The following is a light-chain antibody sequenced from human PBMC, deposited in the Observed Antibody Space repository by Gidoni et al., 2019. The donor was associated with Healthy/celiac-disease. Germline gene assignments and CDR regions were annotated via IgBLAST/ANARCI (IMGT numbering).Light chain of an antibody. V-gene: IGKV1-39*01. CDR1: QSISRF. J-gene: IGKJ3*01. Sequence: DIQMTQSPSSLSASVGDRVTITCRASQSISRFLNWYQQKPGKAPKLLIYAASSLQSGVPSRFSSSGSGTDFTLTISSLQPEDFATYYCQQGYNAPFTFAPGTKVDIK. CDR3: QQGYNAPFT. CDR2: AAS.